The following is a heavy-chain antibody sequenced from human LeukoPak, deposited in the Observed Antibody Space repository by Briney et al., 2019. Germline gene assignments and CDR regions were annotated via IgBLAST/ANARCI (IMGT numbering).Heavy chain of an antibody. D-gene: IGHD3-22*01. CDR1: GFTFSSYA. Sequence: PGGSLRLSCAASGFTFSSYAMSWVRQAPGKGLEWVSAISGSGGSTYYADSVKGRFTISRDNSKNTLYLQMNSLRAEDTAVYYCAKDKPGGWDYYDSSGYSTYDYWGQGTLVTVSS. CDR3: AKDKPGGWDYYDSSGYSTYDY. V-gene: IGHV3-23*01. CDR2: ISGSGGST. J-gene: IGHJ4*02.